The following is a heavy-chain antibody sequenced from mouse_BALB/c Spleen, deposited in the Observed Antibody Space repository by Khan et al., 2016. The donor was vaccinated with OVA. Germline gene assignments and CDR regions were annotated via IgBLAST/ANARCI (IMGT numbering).Heavy chain of an antibody. Sequence: EVQLQESGPGLVKPSQSLSLTCTVTGYSITSGYAWNWIRQFPGNKLEWMGYISYSGVTSYTPSLKSRISITRDTSKNQFFLQLTSVTTEDTATYYCARGNYYGDDFDYWGQGTTLTVSS. J-gene: IGHJ2*01. CDR3: ARGNYYGDDFDY. CDR1: GYSITSGYA. V-gene: IGHV3-2*02. CDR2: ISYSGVT. D-gene: IGHD1-1*01.